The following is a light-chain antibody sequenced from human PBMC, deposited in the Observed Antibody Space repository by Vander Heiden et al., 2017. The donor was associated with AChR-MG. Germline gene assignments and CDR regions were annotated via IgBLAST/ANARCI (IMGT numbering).Light chain of an antibody. CDR3: CSYAGSSTLV. V-gene: IGLV2-23*01. J-gene: IGLJ3*02. Sequence: QSALTQPASVSGSPGQSITISCTGTSSDVGSYNLVSWYQRHPGKAPKLMIYEGSKRPSGISNCFSGSKSGNTASLTISGLQAEDEADYYCCSYAGSSTLVFGGGTKLTVL. CDR1: SSDVGSYNL. CDR2: EGS.